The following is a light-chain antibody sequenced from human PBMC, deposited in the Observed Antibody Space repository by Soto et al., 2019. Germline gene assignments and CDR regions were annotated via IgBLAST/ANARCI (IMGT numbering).Light chain of an antibody. CDR3: QQYNGYSWT. V-gene: IGKV1-5*03. CDR1: QTISSW. CDR2: KAS. Sequence: DIELTQSPSTLSGSVGDRATITCRASQTISSWLAWYQQKPGKAHKLLIYKASTLKSGVPSRFSGSGSGTEFTLSISSLQPNDFATYYCQQYNGYSWTFGQGTKWIS. J-gene: IGKJ1*01.